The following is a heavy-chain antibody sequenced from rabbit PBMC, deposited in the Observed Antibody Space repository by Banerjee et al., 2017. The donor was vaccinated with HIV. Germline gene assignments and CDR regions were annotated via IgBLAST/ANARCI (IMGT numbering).Heavy chain of an antibody. V-gene: IGHV1S45*01. D-gene: IGHD2-1*01. J-gene: IGHJ4*01. CDR1: GFSFSSSDW. CDR2: IYGGSSGSS. Sequence: EESGGDLVKPEGSLTLTCKASGFSFSSSDWICWVRQAPGKGLEWIACIYGGSSGSSHYATWAKGRFTISKASWTTVTLQMTSLTAADTATYFCARRDVYDAAGASMYGDSMYAFNLWGQGTLVTVS. CDR3: ARRDVYDAAGASMYGDSMYAFNL.